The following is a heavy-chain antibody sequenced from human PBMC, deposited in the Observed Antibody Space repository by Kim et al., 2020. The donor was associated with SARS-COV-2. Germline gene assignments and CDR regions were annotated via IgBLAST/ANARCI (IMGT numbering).Heavy chain of an antibody. CDR3: ARVLSGGSSWYGY. CDR2: INPNSGGT. V-gene: IGHV1-2*06. CDR1: GYTFTGYY. D-gene: IGHD6-13*01. Sequence: ASVKVSCKASGYTFTGYYMHWVRQAPGQGLEWMGRINPNSGGTNYAQKFQGRVTMTRDTSISTAYMELSRLRSDDTAVYYCARVLSGGSSWYGYWGQGTLVTVSS. J-gene: IGHJ4*02.